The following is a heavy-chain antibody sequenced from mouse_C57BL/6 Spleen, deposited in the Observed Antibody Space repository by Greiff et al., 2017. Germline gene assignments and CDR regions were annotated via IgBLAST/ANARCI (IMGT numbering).Heavy chain of an antibody. CDR2: ISYDGSN. J-gene: IGHJ2*01. CDR3: AFYYGNYEDYFDY. CDR1: GYSITSGYY. V-gene: IGHV3-6*01. Sequence: EVKLQESGPGLVKPSQSLSLTCSVTGYSITSGYYWNWIRQFPGNKLEWRGYISYDGSNNYNPSLKNRITITPDTSKNQFFLKLSSVTTEDTATYYFAFYYGNYEDYFDYWGQGTTLTVSS. D-gene: IGHD2-1*01.